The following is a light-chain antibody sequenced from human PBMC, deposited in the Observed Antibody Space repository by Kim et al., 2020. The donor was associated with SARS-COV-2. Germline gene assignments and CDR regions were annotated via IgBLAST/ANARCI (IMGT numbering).Light chain of an antibody. Sequence: SLSPGARAILSCRASQSINSYLAWYQQKPGQAPRLLIYDASNRATGIPARFSGSGSGTDFTLTISSLEPEDFAVYYCQQRRNWPLTFGGGTKLEIK. CDR3: QQRRNWPLT. CDR2: DAS. CDR1: QSINSY. V-gene: IGKV3-11*01. J-gene: IGKJ4*01.